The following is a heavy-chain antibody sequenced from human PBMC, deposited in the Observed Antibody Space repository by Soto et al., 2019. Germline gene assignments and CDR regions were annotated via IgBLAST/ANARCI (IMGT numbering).Heavy chain of an antibody. V-gene: IGHV3-23*01. CDR2: ISGSGGST. Sequence: PVGSLRLSCAASGFTFSSYAMNWVRQAPGQGLEWVSAISGSGGSTYYADSVKGRFTISRDNSKNTVYLQMNSLRAEDTAVYYCATDRGNDEWKGTVVCGREVWGQGTTFTVSS. J-gene: IGHJ6*01. D-gene: IGHD1-1*01. CDR3: ATDRGNDEWKGTVVCGREV. CDR1: GFTFSSYA.